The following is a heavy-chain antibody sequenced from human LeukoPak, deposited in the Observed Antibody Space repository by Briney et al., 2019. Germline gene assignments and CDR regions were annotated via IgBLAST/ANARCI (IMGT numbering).Heavy chain of an antibody. Sequence: ASVKVSCKASGYTFTGYYIHWVRQAPGQGLEWMGWVNPHSGGTNYAQKFQGWVTMTRDTSINTAYLEVSSLKSDDTAVYFCARGNGYGELLYMHWGQGTLVTVSS. D-gene: IGHD4/OR15-4a*01. J-gene: IGHJ4*02. CDR3: ARGNGYGELLYMH. CDR2: VNPHSGGT. CDR1: GYTFTGYY. V-gene: IGHV1-2*04.